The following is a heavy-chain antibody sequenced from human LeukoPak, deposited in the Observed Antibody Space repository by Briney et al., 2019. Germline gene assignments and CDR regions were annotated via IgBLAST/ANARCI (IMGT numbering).Heavy chain of an antibody. CDR3: ARPFTSEGKDAFDI. Sequence: GASVKVSCKASGYTFTSYGISWVRQAPGQGLEWMGGIIPIFGTANYAQKFQGRVTITADESTSTAYMELSSLRSEDTAVYYCARPFTSEGKDAFDIWGQGTMVTVSS. V-gene: IGHV1-69*13. D-gene: IGHD2-2*01. J-gene: IGHJ3*02. CDR1: GYTFTSYG. CDR2: IIPIFGTA.